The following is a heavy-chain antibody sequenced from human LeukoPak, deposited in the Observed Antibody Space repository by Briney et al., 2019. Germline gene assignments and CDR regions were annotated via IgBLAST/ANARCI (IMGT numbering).Heavy chain of an antibody. V-gene: IGHV4-4*07. CDR2: IYSTGST. J-gene: IGHJ4*02. CDR1: GCSISSYR. Sequence: AGTLTLTGTASGCSISSYRWSWVRQPPGKGLDWIAGIYSTGSTNYNPSLKSRVTISVDTTKNQFSLKLRSVTAADTAVYYCASVQRGYCTGAVWGQGTLVTVSS. D-gene: IGHD2-8*02. CDR3: ASVQRGYCTGAV.